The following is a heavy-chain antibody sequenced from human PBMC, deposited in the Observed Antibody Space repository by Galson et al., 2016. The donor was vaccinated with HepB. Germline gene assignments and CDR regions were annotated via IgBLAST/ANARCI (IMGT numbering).Heavy chain of an antibody. V-gene: IGHV4-4*07. J-gene: IGHJ3*02. CDR1: GASISSSF. Sequence: SETLSLTCTVSGASISSSFWSWIRQPAGKGLEWIGRFYTSGSSYCPSLRGRVTMSADTSKNQFSLELTPVTAADTAVYYCARGAAGQQGEAFDIWGQGTMVTVSS. CDR3: ARGAAGQQGEAFDI. CDR2: FYTSGS. D-gene: IGHD3-16*01.